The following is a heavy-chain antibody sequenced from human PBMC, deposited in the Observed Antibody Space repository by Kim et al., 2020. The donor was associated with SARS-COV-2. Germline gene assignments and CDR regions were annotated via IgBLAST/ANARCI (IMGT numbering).Heavy chain of an antibody. CDR2: IRSKANSYAT. CDR1: GFTFSGSA. Sequence: GGSLRLSCAASGFTFSGSAMHWVRQASGKGLEWVGRIRSKANSYATAYAASVKGRFTISRDDSKNTAYLQMNSLKTEDTAVYYCTRPWLHDYSILASNYYYYYMDVWGKGTTVTVSS. CDR3: TRPWLHDYSILASNYYYYYMDV. D-gene: IGHD4-4*01. V-gene: IGHV3-73*01. J-gene: IGHJ6*03.